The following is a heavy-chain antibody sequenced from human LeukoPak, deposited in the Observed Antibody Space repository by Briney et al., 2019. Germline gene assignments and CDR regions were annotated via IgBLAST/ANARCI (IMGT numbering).Heavy chain of an antibody. V-gene: IGHV4-59*01. CDR3: ARGGSTSDY. Sequence: SETLSLTCTVSGGSISSYYWSWIRQPPGKGLEWIGYIYYSGSTNCNPSLKSRVAISVDTSKNQFSLKLSSVTAADTAVYYCARGGSTSDYWDQGTLVTVSS. D-gene: IGHD6-6*01. CDR2: IYYSGST. CDR1: GGSISSYY. J-gene: IGHJ4*02.